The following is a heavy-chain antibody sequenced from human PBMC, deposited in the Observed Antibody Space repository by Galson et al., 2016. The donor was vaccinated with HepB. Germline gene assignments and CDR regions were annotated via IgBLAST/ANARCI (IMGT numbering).Heavy chain of an antibody. D-gene: IGHD3-16*02. CDR3: ARDRRYDYVWGSYPYFDY. CDR2: ISYDGSHQ. V-gene: IGHV3-30*03. CDR1: QFTFSSYG. J-gene: IGHJ4*03. Sequence: SLRLSCAASQFTFSSYGMHWVRQAPGKGLEWVAVISYDGSHQSYAGSVKGRFTISRDNSKNTLYLQMNSLRTEDTAVYYCARDRRYDYVWGSYPYFDYWGQGTMVTVSS.